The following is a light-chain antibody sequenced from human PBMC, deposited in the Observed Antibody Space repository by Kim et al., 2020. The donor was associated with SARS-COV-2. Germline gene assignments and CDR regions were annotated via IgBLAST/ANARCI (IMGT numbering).Light chain of an antibody. J-gene: IGKJ4*01. CDR2: DAF. CDR1: QGISGH. Sequence: ASVGDRVTITCRASQGISGHLAWYQQRPGKAPKLLISDAFTLQSGVPSRFSGSGSGTDFTLTISNLQPEDLATYYCQQLNSHPLTFGGGTEVDIK. CDR3: QQLNSHPLT. V-gene: IGKV1-9*01.